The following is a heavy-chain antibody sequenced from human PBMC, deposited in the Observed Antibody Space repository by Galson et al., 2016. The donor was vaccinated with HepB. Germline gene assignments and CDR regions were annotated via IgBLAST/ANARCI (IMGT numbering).Heavy chain of an antibody. CDR1: GYTFIGYY. CDR3: ARCRRGGSFDY. J-gene: IGHJ4*02. Sequence: SVKISCKASGYTFIGYYMHWVRQAPGQGLEWMGWINPNSGGTDYAQNFQGRLTMTRDTPITTVNMELTGLRSDDTAMYYCARCRRGGSFDYWGQGILVTVSS. D-gene: IGHD3-16*01. CDR2: INPNSGGT. V-gene: IGHV1-2*02.